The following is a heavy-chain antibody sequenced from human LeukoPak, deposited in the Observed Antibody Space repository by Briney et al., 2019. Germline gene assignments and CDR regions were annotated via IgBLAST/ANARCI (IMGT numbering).Heavy chain of an antibody. Sequence: PGRSLRLSCAASGFTFSSYAMHWVRQAPGKGLEWVSYISSSSSTIYYADSVKGRFTISRDNAKNSLYLQMNSLRAEDTAVYYCASEDYWGQGTLVTVSS. CDR1: GFTFSSYA. J-gene: IGHJ4*02. V-gene: IGHV3-48*04. CDR2: ISSSSSTI. CDR3: ASEDY.